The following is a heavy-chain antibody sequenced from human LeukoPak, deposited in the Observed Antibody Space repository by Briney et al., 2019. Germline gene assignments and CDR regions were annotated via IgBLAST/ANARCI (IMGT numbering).Heavy chain of an antibody. CDR1: GYSFTSYW. CDR2: IDPSDSYT. CDR3: ARLNCRSSSTSCKNRYYYGMDV. J-gene: IGHJ6*02. Sequence: KPGESLRISCKGSGYSFTSYWISWVRQMPGKGLEWMGRIDPSDSYTNYSPSFQGHVTISADKSISTAYLQWSSLKASDTAMYYCARLNCRSSSTSCKNRYYYGMDVWGQGTTVTVSS. D-gene: IGHD2-2*01. V-gene: IGHV5-10-1*01.